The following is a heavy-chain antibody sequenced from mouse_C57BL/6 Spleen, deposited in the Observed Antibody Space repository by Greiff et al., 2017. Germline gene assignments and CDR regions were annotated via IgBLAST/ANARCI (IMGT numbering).Heavy chain of an antibody. J-gene: IGHJ1*03. D-gene: IGHD1-1*01. CDR2: IRNKANGYTT. CDR3: ARGRYHWYFDV. V-gene: IGHV7-3*01. Sequence: EVQGVESGGGLVQPGGSLSLSCAASGFTFTDYYMSWVRLPPGKALEWLGCIRNKANGYTTEYSASVKGRFTISRDNSQSILYLQLTALTAEDCATYYCARGRYHWYFDVWGTGTTVTVSS. CDR1: GFTFTDYY.